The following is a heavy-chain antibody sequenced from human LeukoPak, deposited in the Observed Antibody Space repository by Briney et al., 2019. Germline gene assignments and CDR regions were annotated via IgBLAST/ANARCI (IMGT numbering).Heavy chain of an antibody. CDR1: GGSISSYY. V-gene: IGHV4-34*01. CDR3: ARVDYGDYSKDFNY. J-gene: IGHJ4*02. Sequence: KTPETLSLTCTVSGGSISSYYWSWIRQPPGKGLEWIGEINHRGRTNYNPSLKSRVTISVDTSKNQFSLRLSSVTAADTAMYYCARVDYGDYSKDFNYWGQGILVTVSS. D-gene: IGHD4-17*01. CDR2: INHRGRT.